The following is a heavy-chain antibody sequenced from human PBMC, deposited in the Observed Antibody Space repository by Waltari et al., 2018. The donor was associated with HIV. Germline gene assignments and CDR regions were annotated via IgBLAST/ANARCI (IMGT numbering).Heavy chain of an antibody. J-gene: IGHJ4*02. CDR1: GGSTSSYY. D-gene: IGHD3-16*02. V-gene: IGHV4-4*07. CDR2: IYTSGST. CDR3: AGTYYDYVWGSYRPPPFDY. Sequence: QVQLQESGPGLVKPSETLSLTCTVAGGSTSSYYWSWTRQPAGKGLEWIGRIYTSGSTNYNPSLKSRVTMSVDTSKNQFSLKLSSVTAADTAVYYCAGTYYDYVWGSYRPPPFDYWGQGTLVTVSS.